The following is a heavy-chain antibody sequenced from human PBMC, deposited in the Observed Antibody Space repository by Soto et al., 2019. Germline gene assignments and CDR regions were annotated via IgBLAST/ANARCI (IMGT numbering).Heavy chain of an antibody. D-gene: IGHD3-3*01. CDR2: IITILGIA. V-gene: IGHV1-69*02. J-gene: IGHJ3*02. CDR3: ARGLRITIFGVVAKDAFDI. CDR1: GGTFSSYT. Sequence: QVQLVQSGAEVKKPGSSVKVSCKASGGTFSSYTISWVRQAPGQGLEWMGRIITILGIANYAQKFQGRVTISAGKSTSTAYMELSSLISEDTAVDYCARGLRITIFGVVAKDAFDIWGQGTMVTVSS.